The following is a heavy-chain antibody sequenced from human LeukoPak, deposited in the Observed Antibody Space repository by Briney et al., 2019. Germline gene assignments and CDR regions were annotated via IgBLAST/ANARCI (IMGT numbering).Heavy chain of an antibody. V-gene: IGHV3-74*01. D-gene: IGHD2-2*01. CDR3: VRDWYYAPDY. CDR1: GFIFSSTW. CDR2: INGEGTST. J-gene: IGHJ4*02. Sequence: GGSLRLSCAASGFIFSSTWMHSVRQAPGRGLVCVPRINGEGTSTIHAHSVTGRFTISRDNTKNTLYLQMNTLRAENTAVYNCVRDWYYAPDYWGQGTLVTVSS.